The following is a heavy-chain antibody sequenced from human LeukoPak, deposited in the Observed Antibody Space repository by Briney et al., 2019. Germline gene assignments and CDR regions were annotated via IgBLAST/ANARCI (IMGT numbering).Heavy chain of an antibody. CDR2: ISGGGGST. Sequence: GGSLRLSCAASGFTFSSYVMGWVRQAPGKGLERVSAISGGGGSTYCADSVKGRFSISRDNSKNTLYLQMNSLRAEDTAVYYCAKVQSGSSNHYLDYWGQGTLVTVSS. CDR1: GFTFSSYV. J-gene: IGHJ4*02. CDR3: AKVQSGSSNHYLDY. V-gene: IGHV3-23*01. D-gene: IGHD1-26*01.